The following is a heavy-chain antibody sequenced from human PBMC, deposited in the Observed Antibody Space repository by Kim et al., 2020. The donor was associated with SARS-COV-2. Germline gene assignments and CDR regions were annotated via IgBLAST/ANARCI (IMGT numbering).Heavy chain of an antibody. D-gene: IGHD3-22*01. CDR1: GGSISSYY. Sequence: SETLSLTCTVSGGSISSYYWSWIRQPPGKGLEWIGYIYYSGSTNYNPSLKSRVTISVDTSKNQFSLKLSSVPAADTAVYYCARSQYYDSSGYYGYYYYGMDVWGQGTTVTVSS. J-gene: IGHJ6*02. V-gene: IGHV4-59*13. CDR2: IYYSGST. CDR3: ARSQYYDSSGYYGYYYYGMDV.